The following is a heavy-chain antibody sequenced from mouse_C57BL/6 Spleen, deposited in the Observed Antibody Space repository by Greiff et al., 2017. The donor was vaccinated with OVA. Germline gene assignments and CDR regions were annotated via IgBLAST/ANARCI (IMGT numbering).Heavy chain of an antibody. CDR3: ARRAAQVTYYFDY. V-gene: IGHV5-17*01. D-gene: IGHD3-2*02. Sequence: EVMLVESGGGLVKPGGSLKLSCAASGFTFSDYGMHWVRQAPEKGLEWVAYISSGSSTIYYADTVKGRFTISRDNAKNTLFLQMTSLRSEDTAMYYCARRAAQVTYYFDYWGQGTTRTVSS. CDR1: GFTFSDYG. CDR2: ISSGSSTI. J-gene: IGHJ2*01.